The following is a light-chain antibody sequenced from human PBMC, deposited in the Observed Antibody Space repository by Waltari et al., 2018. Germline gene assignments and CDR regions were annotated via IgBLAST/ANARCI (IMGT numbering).Light chain of an antibody. Sequence: DIVMTQSPDSLAVSLCERATINCKSSQSVLYSSNNKNYLAWYQQKPGQPPKLLIYWASTRESGVPDRFSGSGSGTHFTLTITSLQAEDVAVYYCQQYYSIPLTFGGGTRMEIK. CDR3: QQYYSIPLT. V-gene: IGKV4-1*01. CDR1: QSVLYSSNNKNY. CDR2: WAS. J-gene: IGKJ4*01.